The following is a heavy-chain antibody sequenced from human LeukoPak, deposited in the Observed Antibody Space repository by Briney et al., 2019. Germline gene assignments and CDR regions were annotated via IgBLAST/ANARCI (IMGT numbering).Heavy chain of an antibody. CDR1: GFSLSTSGVG. J-gene: IGHJ4*02. Sequence: ESGPTLGQPTPPLTLTCTFSGFSLSTSGVGVGWIRQPPVKALEWLALSYWDDDKRYSPSLKSRLTITKDTSKNQVVLTMTNMDPVDTATYYCAHSRGLGFGEFITFDYWGQGTLVTVSS. CDR3: AHSRGLGFGEFITFDY. V-gene: IGHV2-5*02. D-gene: IGHD3-10*01. CDR2: SYWDDDK.